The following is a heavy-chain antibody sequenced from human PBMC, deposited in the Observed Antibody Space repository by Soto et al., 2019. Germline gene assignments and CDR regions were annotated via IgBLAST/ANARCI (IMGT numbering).Heavy chain of an antibody. CDR1: GFTFTNSA. Sequence: EASVKVSCKASGFTFTNSAIQWVRQARGQRLEWIGWIVVGSGNTNYAQKFQGRVTMTRDTSTSTVYMELSSLRSEDTAVYYCARDLWRSDSSGWYPFGYWGQGTLVTVSS. J-gene: IGHJ4*02. V-gene: IGHV1-58*02. D-gene: IGHD6-19*01. CDR3: ARDLWRSDSSGWYPFGY. CDR2: IVVGSGNT.